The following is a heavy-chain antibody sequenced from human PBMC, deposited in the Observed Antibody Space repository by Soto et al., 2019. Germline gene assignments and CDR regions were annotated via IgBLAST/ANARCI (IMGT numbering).Heavy chain of an antibody. J-gene: IGHJ4*02. CDR3: ARDGAVGATSPRYFDY. V-gene: IGHV3-33*01. D-gene: IGHD1-26*01. CDR2: IWYDGSNK. Sequence: QVQLVESGGGVVQPGRSLRLSCAASGFTFSNYGIHWVRQAPGKGLEWVAVIWYDGSNKYYADSVKGRFTISRDNSKNTLFLQMDSLRAEDTAVYYCARDGAVGATSPRYFDYWGQGTLVTVSS. CDR1: GFTFSNYG.